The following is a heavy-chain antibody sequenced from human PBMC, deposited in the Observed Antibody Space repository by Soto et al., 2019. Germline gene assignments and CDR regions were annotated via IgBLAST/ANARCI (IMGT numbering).Heavy chain of an antibody. Sequence: GGSLRLSCAASGFTFSSYAIHFFRHSPFKWLEWVAVISYDGSNKYYADSVKGRFTISRDNSKNTLYLQMNSLRAEDTAVYYCARDLRAGYSGYGFDYWGQGTLVTVSS. CDR1: GFTFSSYA. CDR3: ARDLRAGYSGYGFDY. J-gene: IGHJ4*02. CDR2: ISYDGSNK. D-gene: IGHD5-12*01. V-gene: IGHV3-30-3*01.